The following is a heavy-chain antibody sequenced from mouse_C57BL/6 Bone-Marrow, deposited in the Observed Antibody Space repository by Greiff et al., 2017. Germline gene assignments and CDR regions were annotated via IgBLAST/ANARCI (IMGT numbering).Heavy chain of an antibody. CDR3: ARRSMVTTFYYAMDY. D-gene: IGHD2-2*01. J-gene: IGHJ4*01. V-gene: IGHV5-6*01. CDR2: ISSGGSYH. CDR1: GFTFSSYG. Sequence: VQLVESGGDLVKPGGSLKLSCAASGFTFSSYGMSWVRQTPDKRLEWVATISSGGSYHYYPDSVQGRFTISRDNAKNTLYLQMSSLKSEDTAMYYCARRSMVTTFYYAMDYWGQGASVTVSS.